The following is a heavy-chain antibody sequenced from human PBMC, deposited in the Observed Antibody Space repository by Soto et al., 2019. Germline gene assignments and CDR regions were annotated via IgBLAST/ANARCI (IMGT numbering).Heavy chain of an antibody. J-gene: IGHJ5*02. CDR3: ARATQGADFGSGPPDGWFDP. CDR1: GDSISNGGYY. CDR2: IYYTGNT. V-gene: IGHV4-31*03. Sequence: SETLSLTCTVSGDSISNGGYYWSCIRPHPGEGVEWIGNIYYTGNTYYNPSLKSRVSISLDTSEHHFSLRFSSVTAADTAIYYCARATQGADFGSGPPDGWFDPWGRGTLVTVSS. D-gene: IGHD3-3*01.